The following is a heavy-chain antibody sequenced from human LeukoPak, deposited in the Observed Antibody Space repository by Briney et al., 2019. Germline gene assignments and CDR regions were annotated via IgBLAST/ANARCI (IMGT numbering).Heavy chain of an antibody. CDR2: IYTSGST. Sequence: SETLSLTCTVSGDSISSYYWYWIRQPAGKGLEWIGRIYTSGSTNYNPSLKSRVTISVDTSKNQFSLKLSSVTAADTAVYYCARLTPVLYYYMDVWGKGTTVTISS. J-gene: IGHJ6*03. D-gene: IGHD4/OR15-4a*01. CDR1: GDSISSYY. V-gene: IGHV4-4*07. CDR3: ARLTPVLYYYMDV.